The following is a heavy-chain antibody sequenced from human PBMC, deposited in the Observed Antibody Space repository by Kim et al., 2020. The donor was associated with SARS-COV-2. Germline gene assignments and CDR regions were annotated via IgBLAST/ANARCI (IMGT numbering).Heavy chain of an antibody. J-gene: IGHJ4*02. CDR3: ARDPRRTGTSPPGYYFDY. Sequence: ASVKVSCKASGYTFTSYYMHWVRQAPGQGLEWMGIINPSGGSTSYAQKFQGRVTMTRDTSTSTVYMELSSLRSEDTAVYYCARDPRRTGTSPPGYYFDYWGQGTLVTVSS. CDR1: GYTFTSYY. D-gene: IGHD1-1*01. CDR2: INPSGGST. V-gene: IGHV1-46*01.